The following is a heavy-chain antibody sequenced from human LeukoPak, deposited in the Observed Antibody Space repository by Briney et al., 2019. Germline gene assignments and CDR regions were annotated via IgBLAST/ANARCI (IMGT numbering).Heavy chain of an antibody. CDR1: GASISSYY. J-gene: IGHJ5*02. D-gene: IGHD2-15*01. CDR2: ISYSGST. Sequence: PSETLSLTCTVSGASISSYYWNWVRQPPGKGLQWIGYISYSGSTNYNPSLKSRVTISLDTSKNQFSLKLSSVTAADTAVYYCARAVVAATSRWFDPWGQGTLVTVSS. V-gene: IGHV4-59*08. CDR3: ARAVVAATSRWFDP.